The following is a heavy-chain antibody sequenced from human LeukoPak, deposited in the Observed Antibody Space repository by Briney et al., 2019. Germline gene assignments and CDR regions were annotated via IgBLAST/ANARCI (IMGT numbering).Heavy chain of an antibody. CDR3: ARQHHYYFDY. V-gene: IGHV4-4*09. J-gene: IGHJ4*02. Sequence: SETLSLTCTVSGGSISSYYWSWSRQPPGKGLKWIGYIYTSGSTNYNPSLKSRVTISVDTSKNQFSLKLSSVTAADTAVYYCARQHHYYFDYWGQGTLVTVSS. CDR2: IYTSGST. CDR1: GGSISSYY.